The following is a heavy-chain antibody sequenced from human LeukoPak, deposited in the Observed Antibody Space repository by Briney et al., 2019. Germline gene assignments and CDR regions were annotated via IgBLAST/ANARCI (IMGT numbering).Heavy chain of an antibody. J-gene: IGHJ5*02. CDR3: ARDLTRYNWNEYVDWFDP. Sequence: GASVKVSCKASGYTFTSYGISWVRQAPGQGLEWMGWISAYNGNTNYAQKFQGRVTITADKSTSTAYMELSSLRSEDTAVYYCARDLTRYNWNEYVDWFDPWGQGTLVTVSS. D-gene: IGHD1-1*01. CDR1: GYTFTSYG. V-gene: IGHV1-18*01. CDR2: ISAYNGNT.